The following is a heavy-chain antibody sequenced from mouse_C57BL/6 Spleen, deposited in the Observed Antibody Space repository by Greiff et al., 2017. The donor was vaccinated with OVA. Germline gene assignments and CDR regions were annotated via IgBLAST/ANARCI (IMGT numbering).Heavy chain of an antibody. J-gene: IGHJ3*01. D-gene: IGHD1-1*01. CDR1: GYAFTNYL. CDR3: ARSPHYYGSRAY. CDR2: INPGSGGT. Sequence: QVQLQQSGAELVRPGTSVKVSCKASGYAFTNYLIEWVKQRPGQGLEWIGVINPGSGGTNYNEKFKGKATLTADKSSSTAYMQLSSLTSEDSAVYFCARSPHYYGSRAYWGQGTLVTVSA. V-gene: IGHV1-54*01.